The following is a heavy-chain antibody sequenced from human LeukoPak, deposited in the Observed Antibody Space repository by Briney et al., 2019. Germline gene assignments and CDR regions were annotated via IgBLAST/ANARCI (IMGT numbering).Heavy chain of an antibody. CDR1: GVSFSGYY. D-gene: IGHD3-22*01. J-gene: IGHJ4*02. Sequence: SETLSLTCAVYGVSFSGYYWSWIRQPPGKGLEWIGEINHSGSTNYNPSLKSRVTISVDTSKNQFSLKLSSVTAADTAVYYCAATYYDSSGYPAFGYWGQGTLVTVSS. V-gene: IGHV4-34*01. CDR3: AATYYDSSGYPAFGY. CDR2: INHSGST.